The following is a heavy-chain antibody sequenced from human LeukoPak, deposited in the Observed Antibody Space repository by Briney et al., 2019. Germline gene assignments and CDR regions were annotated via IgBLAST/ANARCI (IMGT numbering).Heavy chain of an antibody. CDR1: GYSISSGYY. CDR2: IFHSGST. CDR3: ARRRGSHYFDY. J-gene: IGHJ4*02. Sequence: SETLSLTCAVSGYSISSGYYWGWIRQPPGKGLEWIGSIFHSGSTYYNPSLKSRVTMSVDTSEYHFSLNLRSVTAADTAVYYCARRRGSHYFDYWGQGTLVTVSS. D-gene: IGHD3-10*01. V-gene: IGHV4-38-2*01.